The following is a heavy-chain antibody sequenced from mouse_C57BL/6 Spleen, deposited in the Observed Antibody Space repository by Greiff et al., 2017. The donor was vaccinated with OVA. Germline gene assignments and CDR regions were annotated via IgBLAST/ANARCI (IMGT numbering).Heavy chain of an antibody. CDR2: IHPNSGST. D-gene: IGHD2-3*01. Sequence: QVHVKQPGAELVKPGASVKLSCKASGYTFTSYWMHWVKQRPGQGLEWIGMIHPNSGSTNYNEKFKSKATLTVDKSSSIAYMQLSSLTSEDSAVYYCASDGYSFAYWGQGTLVTVSA. J-gene: IGHJ3*01. V-gene: IGHV1-64*01. CDR3: ASDGYSFAY. CDR1: GYTFTSYW.